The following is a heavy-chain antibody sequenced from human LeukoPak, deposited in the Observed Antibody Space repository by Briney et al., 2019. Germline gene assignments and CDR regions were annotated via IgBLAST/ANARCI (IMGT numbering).Heavy chain of an antibody. CDR1: GDSVSSNSAA. D-gene: IGHD6-13*01. V-gene: IGHV6-1*01. CDR3: ARSMLVASTWFTD. J-gene: IGHJ4*02. Sequence: SQTLSLTCAISGDSVSSNSAAWTWIRQSPSRGLEWLGRTYYRSKWYSDYAVSVKRRITINPDTSKNQFSLQLNSVTPEDTAVYYCARSMLVASTWFTDWGQGTLVTVSS. CDR2: TYYRSKWYS.